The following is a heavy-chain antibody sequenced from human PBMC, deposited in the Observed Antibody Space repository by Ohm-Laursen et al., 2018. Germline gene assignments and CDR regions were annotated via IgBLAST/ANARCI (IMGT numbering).Heavy chain of an antibody. CDR1: GGSISSGGYY. CDR3: ARSDGSYWVDY. CDR2: IYYSGST. V-gene: IGHV4-31*03. J-gene: IGHJ4*02. Sequence: SQTLSLTCTVSGGSISSGGYYWSWIRQHPGKGLEWIGYIYYSGSTYYNPSLKSRVTISVDTSKNQFSLKLSSVTAADTAVYYCARSDGSYWVDYWGQGTLVTVSS. D-gene: IGHD1-26*01.